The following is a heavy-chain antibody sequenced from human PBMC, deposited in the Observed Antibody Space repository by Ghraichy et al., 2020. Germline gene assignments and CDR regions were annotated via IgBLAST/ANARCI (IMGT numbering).Heavy chain of an antibody. D-gene: IGHD2-21*02. CDR3: ARDGSSVTAFDI. V-gene: IGHV6-1*01. J-gene: IGHJ4*02. CDR1: GDSVSSNSAA. CDR2: TYYRSKKWYG. Sequence: LRLSCAISGDSVSSNSAAWNWIRQSPSRGLEWLGKTYYRSKKWYGDYALSVKSRITINPDTSNNQFSLHLNSVTPEDTAVYYCARDGSSVTAFDIWGQGTLVTVSS.